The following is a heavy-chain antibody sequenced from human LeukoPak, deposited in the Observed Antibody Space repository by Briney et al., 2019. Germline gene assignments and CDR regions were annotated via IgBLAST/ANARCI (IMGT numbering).Heavy chain of an antibody. V-gene: IGHV4-61*02. CDR2: IYTSGST. CDR3: ARGGITGKIDY. J-gene: IGHJ4*02. Sequence: PSETLSLTCTVSDGSISSGSYYWSWIRQPAGKGLEWIGRIYTSGSTNYNPSLKSRVTISVDTSKNQFSLKLSSVTAADTAVYYCARGGITGKIDYWGQGTLVTVSS. D-gene: IGHD1-20*01. CDR1: DGSISSGSYY.